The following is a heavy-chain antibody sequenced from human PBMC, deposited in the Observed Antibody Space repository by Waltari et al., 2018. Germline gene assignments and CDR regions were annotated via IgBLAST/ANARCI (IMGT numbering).Heavy chain of an antibody. CDR2: IKQDGSEK. V-gene: IGHV3-7*01. CDR3: ARGGGIAARYANWFDP. Sequence: EVQLVESGGGLVQPGGSLRLSCAASGFTFSSYWMSWVRQAPGKGLEWVANIKQDGSEKYYVDSVKGRFTISRDNAKNSLYLQMNSLRAEDTAVYYCARGGGIAARYANWFDPWGQGTLVTVSS. J-gene: IGHJ5*02. D-gene: IGHD6-6*01. CDR1: GFTFSSYW.